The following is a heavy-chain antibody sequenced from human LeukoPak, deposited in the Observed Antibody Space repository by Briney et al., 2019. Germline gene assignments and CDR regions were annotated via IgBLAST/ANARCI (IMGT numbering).Heavy chain of an antibody. D-gene: IGHD2-2*01. J-gene: IGHJ6*02. V-gene: IGHV1-69*13. CDR2: IIPIFGTA. CDR1: GGTFSSYA. Sequence: SVKVSCKASGGTFSSYAISWVRQAPGQGLEWMGGIIPIFGTANYAQKFQGRVTITADESTSTAYMELSSLRPEDTAVYYCAREGQVVPAAAYYYYGMDVWGQGTTVTVSS. CDR3: AREGQVVPAAAYYYYGMDV.